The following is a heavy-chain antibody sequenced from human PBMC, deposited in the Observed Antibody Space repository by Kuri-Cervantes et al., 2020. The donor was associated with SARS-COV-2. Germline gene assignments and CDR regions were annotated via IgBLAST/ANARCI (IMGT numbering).Heavy chain of an antibody. V-gene: IGHV3-23*01. D-gene: IGHD3-3*01. CDR3: ARGTDIYDFWSGYPTEYYYYALDV. CDR1: GFTFSSYA. CDR2: ISGSGGST. Sequence: GGSLRLSCAASGFTFSSYAMSWARQAPGKGLEWVSAISGSGGSTYYADSVKGRFTISRDNSKNTLYLQMNSLRAEDTAVYYCARGTDIYDFWSGYPTEYYYYALDVWGQGTTVTVSS. J-gene: IGHJ6*02.